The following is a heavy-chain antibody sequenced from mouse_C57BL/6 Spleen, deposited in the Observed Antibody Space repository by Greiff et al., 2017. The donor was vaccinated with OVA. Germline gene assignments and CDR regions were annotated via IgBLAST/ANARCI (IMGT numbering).Heavy chain of an antibody. J-gene: IGHJ2*01. Sequence: EVQLQQSGPELVKPGASVKIPCKASGYTFTDYNMDWVKQSHGKSLEWIGDINPNNGGTIYNQKFKGKATLTVDKSSSTAYMELRSLTSEDTAVYYCARRGVYYPYFDYWGQGTTLTGSS. V-gene: IGHV1-18*01. CDR3: ARRGVYYPYFDY. CDR1: GYTFTDYN. D-gene: IGHD1-1*01. CDR2: INPNNGGT.